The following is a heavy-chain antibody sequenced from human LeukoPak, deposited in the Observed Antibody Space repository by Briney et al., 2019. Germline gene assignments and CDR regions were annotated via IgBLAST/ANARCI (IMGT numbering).Heavy chain of an antibody. V-gene: IGHV1-2*02. J-gene: IGHJ4*02. D-gene: IGHD3-10*01. CDR1: GYTFTGYY. Sequence: GASVKVSCKASGYTFTGYYMHWVRQAPGQGLEWMGWINPNSGGTNYAQKFQGRVTMTRDTSISTAYMELSRLRSDDTAVYYCARSGDYGSGSYRSGGMDYWGQGTLVTVSS. CDR2: INPNSGGT. CDR3: ARSGDYGSGSYRSGGMDY.